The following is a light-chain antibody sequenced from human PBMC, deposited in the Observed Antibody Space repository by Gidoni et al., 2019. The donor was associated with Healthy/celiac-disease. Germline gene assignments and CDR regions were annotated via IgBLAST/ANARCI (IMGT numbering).Light chain of an antibody. CDR1: QSVSSSY. V-gene: IGKV3-20*01. Sequence: EIVLTQSPGTLSLSPGERATLSCRSSQSVSSSYLARYQQKPGQAPRRLIYAAASRAAGIPDRCSGSGSGTDFTLPISRLEPEDFAVYYCQQYGSSRWTFXXXTKVEIK. CDR3: QQYGSSRWT. J-gene: IGKJ1*01. CDR2: AAA.